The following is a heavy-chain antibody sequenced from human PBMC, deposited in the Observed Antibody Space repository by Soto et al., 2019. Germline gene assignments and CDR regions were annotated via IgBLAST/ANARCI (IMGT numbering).Heavy chain of an antibody. CDR1: GDSISTYY. V-gene: IGHV4-59*01. J-gene: IGHJ4*02. Sequence: QVQLQESGPGLVKPSETLSLTCTVSGDSISTYYWNWVRQPLGKGLEWIGYIYYLGRTNYNPSLRSRVTMSLDTSKNQISLNQNSVTAADTAVYYCARDLVGLTHFDYWGQGILVTVSS. D-gene: IGHD2-8*02. CDR3: ARDLVGLTHFDY. CDR2: IYYLGRT.